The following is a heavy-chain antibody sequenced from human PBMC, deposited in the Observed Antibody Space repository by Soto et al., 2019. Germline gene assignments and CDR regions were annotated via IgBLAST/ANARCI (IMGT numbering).Heavy chain of an antibody. CDR1: GGAFSNFA. Sequence: QVQLVQSGSEVKRPGSSVRVSCTAPGGAFSNFAITWVRQAPGQGLEWVGGIIPMFGTPNHAHKFQGRVTITADGSTRTVYMELTSLRFEDTAVYYCARASYFGSGIQQKYYYGMDVWGQGTTVTVSS. CDR3: ARASYFGSGIQQKYYYGMDV. CDR2: IIPMFGTP. D-gene: IGHD3-10*01. J-gene: IGHJ6*02. V-gene: IGHV1-69*01.